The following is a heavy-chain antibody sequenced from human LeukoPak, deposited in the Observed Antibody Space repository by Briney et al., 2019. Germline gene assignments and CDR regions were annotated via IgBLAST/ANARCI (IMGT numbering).Heavy chain of an antibody. CDR2: ISYDGSNK. Sequence: GGSLRLSCAASGFTFSSYAMHWVRQAPGKGLERVAVISYDGSNKYYADSVKGRFTISRDNSKNTLYLQMNSLRAEDTAVYYCASSDSYGYSSGFADYWGQGTLVAVSS. CDR3: ASSDSYGYSSGFADY. V-gene: IGHV3-30-3*01. CDR1: GFTFSSYA. D-gene: IGHD6-19*01. J-gene: IGHJ4*02.